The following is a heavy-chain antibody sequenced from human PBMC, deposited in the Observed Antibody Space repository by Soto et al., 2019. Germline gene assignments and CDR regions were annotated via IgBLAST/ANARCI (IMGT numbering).Heavy chain of an antibody. J-gene: IGHJ6*02. Sequence: SETLSLTCTVSGGSIRSGGYYWSWVRQSPRRGLEWIGYIYYSGSTYYNPSLKSRLTISVDTSKNQFSLNLSSVTAADTAVYYCARDRLMATAGTARHYFGLDVWGQGTTVTVSS. CDR1: GGSIRSGGYY. CDR3: ARDRLMATAGTARHYFGLDV. CDR2: IYYSGST. V-gene: IGHV4-31*03. D-gene: IGHD5-18*01.